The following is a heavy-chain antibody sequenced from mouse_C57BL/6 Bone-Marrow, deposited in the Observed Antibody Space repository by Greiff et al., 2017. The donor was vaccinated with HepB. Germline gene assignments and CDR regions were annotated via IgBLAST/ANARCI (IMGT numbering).Heavy chain of an antibody. Sequence: VQLQQSGAELVRPGASVKLSCTASGFNIKDDYMHWVKQRPEQGLEWIGWIDPENGDTEYASKFQGKATITADTSSNTAYLQLSSLTSEDTAVYDCTTAGGFDYWGQGTTLTVSS. V-gene: IGHV14-4*01. CDR3: TTAGGFDY. CDR1: GFNIKDDY. CDR2: IDPENGDT. J-gene: IGHJ2*01.